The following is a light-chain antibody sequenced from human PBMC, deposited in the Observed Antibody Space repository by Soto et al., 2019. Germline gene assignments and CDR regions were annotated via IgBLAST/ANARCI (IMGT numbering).Light chain of an antibody. Sequence: DIQMTQSPSSLSASVGDRVTITCRASQSISSYLNWYQQKPGKAPKLLIYAASSLQSGVASRFSGSGSGTDFTLTISSLRPEHFATYYCQQSYSTPPYTCGQGTKLEIK. CDR2: AAS. V-gene: IGKV1-39*01. CDR3: QQSYSTPPYT. J-gene: IGKJ2*01. CDR1: QSISSY.